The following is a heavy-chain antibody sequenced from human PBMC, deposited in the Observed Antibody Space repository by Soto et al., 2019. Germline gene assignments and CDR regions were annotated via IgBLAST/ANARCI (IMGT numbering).Heavy chain of an antibody. CDR2: IYYSGST. V-gene: IGHV4-59*01. Sequence: QVQLQESGPGLVKPSETLSLTCTVSGGSISSYYWSWIRQPPGKGLEWIGYIYYSGSTNYNPALKSRVTISVDTSKNQFSLKLSSVTAAETAVYYCARGVDYYDSSGYSAWGQGTLVTVSS. CDR3: ARGVDYYDSSGYSA. J-gene: IGHJ5*02. CDR1: GGSISSYY. D-gene: IGHD3-22*01.